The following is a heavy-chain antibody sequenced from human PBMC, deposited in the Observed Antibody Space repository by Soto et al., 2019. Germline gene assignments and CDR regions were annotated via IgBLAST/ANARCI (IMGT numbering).Heavy chain of an antibody. CDR2: ISWNSDSI. D-gene: IGHD3-3*01. J-gene: IGHJ4*01. CDR1: GFIFDDFA. V-gene: IGHV3-9*01. Sequence: EAQLVESGGGLVQPGRSLRLSCAGSGFIFDDFAIHWVRQAPGKGLEWVSGISWNSDSIGYADSVQGRFTISRDNAKNSLYLQMNSLRVEDTALYYCTKVGGLYDFWSGPLHFYLWGHGTLVTVSS. CDR3: TKVGGLYDFWSGPLHFYL.